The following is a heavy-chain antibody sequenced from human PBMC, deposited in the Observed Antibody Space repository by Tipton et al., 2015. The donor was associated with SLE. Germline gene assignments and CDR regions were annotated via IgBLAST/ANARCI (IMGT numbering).Heavy chain of an antibody. CDR3: ARSKAVAADGFDY. Sequence: TLSLTCAVSGGSISSSNWWSWVRQPPGKGLEWIGEINHSGSTNYNPSLKSRVTISVDTSKNQFSLKLSSVTAADTAVYYCARSKAVAADGFDYWGQGTLVTVSS. CDR2: INHSGST. D-gene: IGHD6-19*01. CDR1: GGSISSSNW. V-gene: IGHV4-4*02. J-gene: IGHJ4*02.